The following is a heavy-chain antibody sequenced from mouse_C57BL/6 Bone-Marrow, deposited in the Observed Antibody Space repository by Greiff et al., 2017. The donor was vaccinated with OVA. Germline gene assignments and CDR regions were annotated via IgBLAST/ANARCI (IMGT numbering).Heavy chain of an antibody. J-gene: IGHJ3*01. CDR1: GYTFTSYW. CDR2: IHPNSGST. CDR3: ARSYDYDPFAY. Sequence: VQLQQPGAELVNPGASVKLSCKASGYTFTSYWMHWVKQRPGQGLEWIGMIHPNSGSTNYNEKFKSKATLTVDKSSSTAYMQLSSLTSEDSAVYYCARSYDYDPFAYWGQGTLVTVSA. D-gene: IGHD2-4*01. V-gene: IGHV1-64*01.